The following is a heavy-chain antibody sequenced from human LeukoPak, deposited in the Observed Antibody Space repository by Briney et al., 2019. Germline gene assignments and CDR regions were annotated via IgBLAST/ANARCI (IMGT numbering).Heavy chain of an antibody. V-gene: IGHV1-69*04. CDR3: AREPDGEMATIYFDY. D-gene: IGHD5-24*01. CDR1: GGTFSSYA. CDR2: IIPILGIA. Sequence: SVKVSCKASGGTFSSYAISWVRQAPGQGLEWMGRIIPILGIANYAQKFQGRVTITADKSTSTAYMELSSLRSEDTAVYYCAREPDGEMATIYFDYWGQGTLVTVSS. J-gene: IGHJ4*02.